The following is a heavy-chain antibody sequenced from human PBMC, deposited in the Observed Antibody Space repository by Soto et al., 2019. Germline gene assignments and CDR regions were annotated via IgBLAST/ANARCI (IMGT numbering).Heavy chain of an antibody. Sequence: SETLSLTCTVSGGSISSGGYYWSWIRQHPGKGLEWIGYIYYSGSTYYNPSLKSRVTISVDTSKNQFSLKLSSVTAADTAVYYCARDLARRNITIFGVAQTYYYYYGMDVWGQGTTVTVSS. CDR2: IYYSGST. J-gene: IGHJ6*02. D-gene: IGHD3-3*01. CDR1: GGSISSGGYY. CDR3: ARDLARRNITIFGVAQTYYYYYGMDV. V-gene: IGHV4-31*03.